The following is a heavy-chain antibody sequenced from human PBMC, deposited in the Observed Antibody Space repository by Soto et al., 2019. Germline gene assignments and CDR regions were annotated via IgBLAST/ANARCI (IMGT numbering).Heavy chain of an antibody. CDR2: IGTAGDT. V-gene: IGHV3-13*01. Sequence: EVQLVESGGGLVQRGGSLRLSCAASGFTFSSYDMHWVRQATGKGLEWVSAIGTAGDTYYPGSVKGRFTISRENAKNSLYLQMNSLRAGDTAVYYCARGHLGDCSGGSCYSSYNWFDPWGQGTLVTVSS. CDR1: GFTFSSYD. J-gene: IGHJ5*02. D-gene: IGHD2-15*01. CDR3: ARGHLGDCSGGSCYSSYNWFDP.